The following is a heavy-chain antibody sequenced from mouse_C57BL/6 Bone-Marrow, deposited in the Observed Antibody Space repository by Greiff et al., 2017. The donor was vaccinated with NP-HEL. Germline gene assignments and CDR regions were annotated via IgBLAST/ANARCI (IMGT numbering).Heavy chain of an antibody. CDR1: GYTFTDYE. Sequence: VQLVESGAELVRPGASVTLSCKASGYTFTDYEMHWVKQTPVHGLEWIGAIDPETGGTAYNQKFKGKAILTADKSSSTAYMELRSLTSEDSAVYYCTVSTAFDYWGQGTTLTVSS. CDR2: IDPETGGT. D-gene: IGHD1-2*01. V-gene: IGHV1-15*01. CDR3: TVSTAFDY. J-gene: IGHJ2*01.